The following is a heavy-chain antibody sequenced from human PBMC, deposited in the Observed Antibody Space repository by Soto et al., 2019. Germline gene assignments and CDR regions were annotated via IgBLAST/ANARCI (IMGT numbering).Heavy chain of an antibody. D-gene: IGHD3-22*01. J-gene: IGHJ4*02. V-gene: IGHV4-30-2*01. Sequence: PSETLSLACAVSGGCVSIWVDAGTWIRQPPGKGLEWIGYIYHSGSTYYNPSLKSRVTISVDRSKNQFSLKLSSVTAADTAVYYXXXXGXXXXDSNXXXXFDYXAQRTLLTVSS. CDR1: GGCVSIWVDA. CDR3: XXXGXXXXDSNXXXXFDY. CDR2: IYHSGST.